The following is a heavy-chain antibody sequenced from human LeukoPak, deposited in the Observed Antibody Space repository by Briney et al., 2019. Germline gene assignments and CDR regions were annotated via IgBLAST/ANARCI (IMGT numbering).Heavy chain of an antibody. Sequence: GGSLRLSCSASGFTFNDCGMHWVRQTPDKGLEWVAVSTYGGTKSYYVASVKGRFTISRDTSQNTLYLQMNSLRPEDTALYYCKKEDSSGLYRTADFGGQGPLVPVSS. V-gene: IGHV3-30*18. J-gene: IGHJ4*02. CDR1: GFTFNDCG. D-gene: IGHD6-19*01. CDR2: STYGGTKS. CDR3: KKEDSSGLYRTADF.